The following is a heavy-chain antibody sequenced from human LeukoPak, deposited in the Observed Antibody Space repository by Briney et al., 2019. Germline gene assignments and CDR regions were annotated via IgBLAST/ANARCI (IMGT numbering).Heavy chain of an antibody. CDR3: ARLKPDLVATLLGWFDP. D-gene: IGHD5-12*01. Sequence: GESLKISSKGSGYSFTSYWIIWVRQMPGKGLGWMGISYPGDSATRYSPSLQGQVPISADKSISTAYLQRSRLTASDTAMYYCARLKPDLVATLLGWFDPWGQGTLVTVSS. V-gene: IGHV5-51*01. CDR2: SYPGDSAT. CDR1: GYSFTSYW. J-gene: IGHJ5*02.